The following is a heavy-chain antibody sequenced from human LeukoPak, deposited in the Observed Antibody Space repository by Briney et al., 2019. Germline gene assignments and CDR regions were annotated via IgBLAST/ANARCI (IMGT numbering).Heavy chain of an antibody. CDR2: INHSGST. J-gene: IGHJ4*02. V-gene: IGHV4-34*01. Sequence: SETLSLTCAVYGGSFSGYYWSWIRQPPGKGLEWIGEINHSGSTNYNPSLKSRVTISVDTSRNQFSLKLSSVTAADTAVYYCATDRGGSSSWIDYWGQGTLVTVSS. D-gene: IGHD6-13*01. CDR3: ATDRGGSSSWIDY. CDR1: GGSFSGYY.